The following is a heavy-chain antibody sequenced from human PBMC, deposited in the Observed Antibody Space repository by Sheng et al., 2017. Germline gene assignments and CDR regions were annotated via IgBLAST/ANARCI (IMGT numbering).Heavy chain of an antibody. D-gene: IGHD3-22*01. J-gene: IGHJ5*02. Sequence: EVQLVESGGGLVKPGGSLRLSCAASGFTFSSYSMNWVRQAPGKGLEWVSSISSSSSYIYYADSVKGRFTISRDNAKNSLYLQMNSLRAEDTAVYYCARDWGKGTMIVVATFEPWGQGTLVTVSS. CDR2: ISSSSSYI. V-gene: IGHV3-21*01. CDR1: GFTFSSYS. CDR3: ARDWGKGTMIVVATFEP.